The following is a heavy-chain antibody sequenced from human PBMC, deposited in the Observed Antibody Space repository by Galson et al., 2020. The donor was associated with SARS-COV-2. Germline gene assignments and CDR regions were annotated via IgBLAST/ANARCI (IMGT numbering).Heavy chain of an antibody. CDR1: GGSISSRGYS. Sequence: SETLSLTCAVSGGSISSRGYSWNWIRQSPGKGLEWIAYLYYTGDTYYNPSLKSRVTISVDTSKNQFSLKMNSVTAADTAVFYCAREAWGSGRYFDSWGQGTLVTVSS. J-gene: IGHJ4*02. CDR3: AREAWGSGRYFDS. D-gene: IGHD7-27*01. CDR2: LYYTGDT. V-gene: IGHV4-30-4*07.